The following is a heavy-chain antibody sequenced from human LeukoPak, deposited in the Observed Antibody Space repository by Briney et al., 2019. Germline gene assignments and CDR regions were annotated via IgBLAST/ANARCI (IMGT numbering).Heavy chain of an antibody. CDR3: APRGAARNFDY. V-gene: IGHV3-23*01. J-gene: IGHJ4*02. Sequence: GGSLRLSCAASGFTFSSYAMSWVRQAPGKGLEWVSAISGSGGSTYYADSAKGRFTISRDNSKNTLYLQMNSLRAEDTAVYYCAPRGAARNFDYWGQGTLVTVSS. D-gene: IGHD6-6*01. CDR2: ISGSGGST. CDR1: GFTFSSYA.